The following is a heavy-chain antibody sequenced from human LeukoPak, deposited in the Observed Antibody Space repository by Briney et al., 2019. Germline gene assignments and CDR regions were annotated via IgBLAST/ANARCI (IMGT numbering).Heavy chain of an antibody. Sequence: GGSLRLSCAASGFTFSDYWMSWVRQAPGKGLDWVSVIYSGGSTYYADSVKGRFTISRDNSKNTLYLQMNSLRAEDTAVYYCAREVTTVTTSWFDPWGQGTLVTVSS. CDR2: IYSGGST. CDR3: AREVTTVTTSWFDP. CDR1: GFTFSDYW. V-gene: IGHV3-66*01. J-gene: IGHJ5*02. D-gene: IGHD4-17*01.